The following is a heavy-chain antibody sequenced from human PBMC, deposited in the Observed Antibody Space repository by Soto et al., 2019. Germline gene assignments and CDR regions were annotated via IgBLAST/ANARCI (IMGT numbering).Heavy chain of an antibody. D-gene: IGHD3-16*01. CDR3: ARERGSYDPIDY. V-gene: IGHV3-33*01. Sequence: QVQLVESGGGVVQPGRSLRLSWGASGFTLSSYGMHWVRQAPGKGLEWVAVIWHDGSKKDYADSVKGRFTISRDNSKHTLELQMNNQRAEETAVYYCARERGSYDPIDYLGQGTLFPVSS. CDR1: GFTLSSYG. CDR2: IWHDGSKK. J-gene: IGHJ4*02.